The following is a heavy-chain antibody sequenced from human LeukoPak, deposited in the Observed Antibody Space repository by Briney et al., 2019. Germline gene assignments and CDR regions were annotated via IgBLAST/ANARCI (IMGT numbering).Heavy chain of an antibody. V-gene: IGHV3-23*01. CDR2: ISGSGGST. CDR1: GFTFSSYA. Sequence: GGSLRLSCAASGFTFSSYAMSWVRQAPGKGLEWVSAISGSGGSTYYADSVKGRFTISRDNSKNTLSLQMNSLRAEDTAVYYCAKDLYSYDSSGEYYFDSWGQGTLVTVSS. D-gene: IGHD3-22*01. J-gene: IGHJ4*02. CDR3: AKDLYSYDSSGEYYFDS.